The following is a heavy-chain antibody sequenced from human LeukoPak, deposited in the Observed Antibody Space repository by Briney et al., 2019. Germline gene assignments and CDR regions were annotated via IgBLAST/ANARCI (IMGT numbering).Heavy chain of an antibody. J-gene: IGHJ5*02. D-gene: IGHD6-19*01. CDR3: ARVSAVAGNNWFDP. CDR2: IYYSGST. Sequence: SSETLSLTCTVSGGSISSSSYYWGWIRQPPGKGLEWIGSIYYSGSTYYNPSLKSRVTISVDTSKNQFSLKLSSVTAADTAVYYCARVSAVAGNNWFDPWGQGTLVTVSS. CDR1: GGSISSSSYY. V-gene: IGHV4-39*07.